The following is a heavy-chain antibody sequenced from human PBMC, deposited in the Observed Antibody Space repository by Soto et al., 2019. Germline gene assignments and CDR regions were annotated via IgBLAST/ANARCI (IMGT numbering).Heavy chain of an antibody. CDR1: GFTFSMYW. CDR2: ISDYGTTT. J-gene: IGHJ4*02. V-gene: IGHV3-74*01. Sequence: GASQKISCVVSGFTFSMYWMHWGRQVPWQRPFWVSRISDYGTTTDYADSVRGRFTISRDNSKNTLYLQMNNLKPDDTAIYYCTRGPRADSAGTWDHWGQGTPVTVYS. CDR3: TRGPRADSAGTWDH. D-gene: IGHD6-13*01.